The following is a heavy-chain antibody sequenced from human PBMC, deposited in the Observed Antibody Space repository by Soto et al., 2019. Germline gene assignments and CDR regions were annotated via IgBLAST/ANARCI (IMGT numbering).Heavy chain of an antibody. CDR2: IIPIFGTA. J-gene: IGHJ5*02. V-gene: IGHV1-69*06. Sequence: QVQLVQSGAEVKKSGSSVKVSCKASGGTFSSYAISWVRQAPGQGLEWMGGIIPIFGTANYAQKFQGRVTITADKSMSTAYMELSSLRSEDTAVYYCARDKTVPAAIGARFDPWGQGTLVTVSS. CDR1: GGTFSSYA. D-gene: IGHD2-2*01. CDR3: ARDKTVPAAIGARFDP.